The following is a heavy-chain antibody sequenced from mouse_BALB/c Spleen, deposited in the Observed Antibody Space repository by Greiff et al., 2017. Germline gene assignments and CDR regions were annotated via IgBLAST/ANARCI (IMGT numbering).Heavy chain of an antibody. CDR2: IYPGNSDT. J-gene: IGHJ4*01. Sequence: EVQLQQSGTVLARPGASVKMSCKASGYTFTSYWMHWVKQRPGQGLEWIGAIYPGNSDTSYNQKFKGKAKLTAVTSTSTAYMELSSLTNEDSAVYYCTREGDYDVAMDYWGQGTSVTVSS. D-gene: IGHD2-4*01. CDR3: TREGDYDVAMDY. V-gene: IGHV1-5*01. CDR1: GYTFTSYW.